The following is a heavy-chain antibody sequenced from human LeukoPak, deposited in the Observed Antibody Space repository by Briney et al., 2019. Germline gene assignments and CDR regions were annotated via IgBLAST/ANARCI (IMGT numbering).Heavy chain of an antibody. Sequence: GGSLRLSCAASEFTFSSYSMNWVRQAPGKGLEWVSYITNSGNSKSYADSVKGRFTISRDNTKNSLYLQMNGLRAEDTAVYYCAKPRSSGFLPFASGAREIRSPASSASTRGQ. CDR2: ITNSGNSK. D-gene: IGHD3-22*01. CDR3: AKPRSSGFLPFASGAREIRSPASSAST. J-gene: IGHJ3*01. V-gene: IGHV3-48*01. CDR1: EFTFSSYS.